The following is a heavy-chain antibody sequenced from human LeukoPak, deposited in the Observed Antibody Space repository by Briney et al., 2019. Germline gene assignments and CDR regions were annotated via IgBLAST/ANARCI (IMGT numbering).Heavy chain of an antibody. CDR2: IWYDGSNK. Sequence: GGSLRLSCAASGFTFSSYGMHWVRQAPGKGLEWVAVIWYDGSNKYYADSVKGRFTISRDNSKNTLYLQMNSLRAEDTAVYYCAKDPYSSSSCFDYWGQGTLVTVSS. D-gene: IGHD6-6*01. J-gene: IGHJ4*02. V-gene: IGHV3-30*02. CDR3: AKDPYSSSSCFDY. CDR1: GFTFSSYG.